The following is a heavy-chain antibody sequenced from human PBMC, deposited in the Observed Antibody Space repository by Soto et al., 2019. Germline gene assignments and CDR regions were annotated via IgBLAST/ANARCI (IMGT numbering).Heavy chain of an antibody. CDR3: ARARGPAGDYEFWSGYCAGCYYGMDV. Sequence: GGSLRLSCAASGFTFSSYAMHWVRQAPGKGLEWVAVISYDGSNKYYADSVKGRFTISRDNSKNTLYLQMNSLRAEDTAVYYCARARGPAGDYEFWSGYCAGCYYGMDVWGQGTTVTVSS. J-gene: IGHJ6*02. CDR2: ISYDGSNK. CDR1: GFTFSSYA. V-gene: IGHV3-30-3*01. D-gene: IGHD3-3*01.